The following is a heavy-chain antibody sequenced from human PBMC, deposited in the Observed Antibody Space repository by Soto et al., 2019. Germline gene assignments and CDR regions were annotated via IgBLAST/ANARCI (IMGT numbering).Heavy chain of an antibody. Sequence: GGSLRLSCAASGFTFDDYAMHWVRQAPGKGLEWVSGISWNSGSIGYADSVKGRFTISRDNAKNSLYLQMNSLRAEDTALYYCASTYGSGSYYIYWGQGTLVTVSS. D-gene: IGHD3-10*01. CDR3: ASTYGSGSYYIY. CDR1: GFTFDDYA. CDR2: ISWNSGSI. J-gene: IGHJ4*02. V-gene: IGHV3-9*01.